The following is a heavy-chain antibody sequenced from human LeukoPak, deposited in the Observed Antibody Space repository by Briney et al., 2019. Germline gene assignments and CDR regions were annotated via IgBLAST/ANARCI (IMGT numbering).Heavy chain of an antibody. V-gene: IGHV3-21*01. CDR2: ISSSSSYI. CDR1: GFTFSSYS. J-gene: IGHJ4*02. Sequence: PGGSLRLSCAASGFTFSSYSMNWVRQAPGKGLEGVSSISSSSSYIYYADSVKGRFTISRDNAKNSLYLQMNSLRAEDTAVYYCARGGWIQLWLRPVDYWGQGTLVTVSS. CDR3: ARGGWIQLWLRPVDY. D-gene: IGHD5-18*01.